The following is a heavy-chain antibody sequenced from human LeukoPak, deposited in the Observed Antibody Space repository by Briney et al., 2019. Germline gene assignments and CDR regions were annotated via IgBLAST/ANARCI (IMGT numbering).Heavy chain of an antibody. CDR3: ARDSGMVRGTVDY. CDR1: GYTFTNYY. D-gene: IGHD3-10*01. V-gene: IGHV1-46*01. Sequence: ASVKVSCKSSGYTFTNYYMYWVRQAAGQGVEWMGIINPSGGSTSYAQKFHGRVTMTRDTPTSTVYMELGSLRSEDTAVYYCARDSGMVRGTVDYWGQGNLLTVSS. CDR2: INPSGGST. J-gene: IGHJ4*02.